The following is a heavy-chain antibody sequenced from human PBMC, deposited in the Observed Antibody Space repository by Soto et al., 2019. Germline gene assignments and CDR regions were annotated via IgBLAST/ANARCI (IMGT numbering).Heavy chain of an antibody. CDR3: GNHGYYDNSGYSYYYYGLDA. CDR2: ITGSGGST. J-gene: IGHJ6*02. Sequence: WWSLRLSCSASVFRCPSYAMSWFRQAPGKGLEWVSSITGSGGSTYYADSVKGRFTISRDNSKNTLFLQMNSLRAEDTAVYYCGNHGYYDNSGYSYYYYGLDAWGQGTTVTVSS. V-gene: IGHV3-23*01. D-gene: IGHD3-22*01. CDR1: VFRCPSYA.